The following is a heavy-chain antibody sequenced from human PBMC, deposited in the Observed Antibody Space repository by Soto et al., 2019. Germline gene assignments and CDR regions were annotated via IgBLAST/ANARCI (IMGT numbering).Heavy chain of an antibody. D-gene: IGHD1-1*01. V-gene: IGHV1-18*01. CDR2: ISAHNGNT. CDR3: ARGRYGDY. J-gene: IGHJ4*02. CDR1: GYGFTTYG. Sequence: QIHLVQSGAEVKKPGASVKVSCKGSGYGFTTYGITWVRQAPGQGLEWMAWISAHNGNTNYAQKLQGRVTVTRDTSTSTAYMELRSLRSDDTAGYDGARGRYGDYWGQGARVTGSS.